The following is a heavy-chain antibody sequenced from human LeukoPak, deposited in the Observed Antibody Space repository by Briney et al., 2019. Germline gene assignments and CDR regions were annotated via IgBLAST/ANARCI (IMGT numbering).Heavy chain of an antibody. CDR1: GFTFSNAW. CDR2: IKSKTDGGTT. J-gene: IGHJ4*02. Sequence: GGFLRLSCAASGFTFSNAWMSWVRQAPGKGLEWVGRIKSKTDGGTTDYAAPVKGRFTISRDDSKNTLCLQMNSLKTEDTAVYYCTTEGDGDYLDQIDYWGQGTLVTVSS. D-gene: IGHD4-17*01. CDR3: TTEGDGDYLDQIDY. V-gene: IGHV3-15*01.